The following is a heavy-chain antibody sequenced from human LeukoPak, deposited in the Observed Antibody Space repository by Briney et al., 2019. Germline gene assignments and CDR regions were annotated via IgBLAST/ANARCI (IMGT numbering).Heavy chain of an antibody. CDR1: GGSISSSSYY. J-gene: IGHJ4*02. Sequence: SETLSLTCTVSGGSISSSSYYWGWIRQPPGKGLEWIGSIYYSGSTYYNPSLKSRVTISVDTSKNQFSLKLSSVTAADTAVYYCAISSYSSSWSHFDYWGQGTLVTVSS. D-gene: IGHD6-13*01. V-gene: IGHV4-39*07. CDR2: IYYSGST. CDR3: AISSYSSSWSHFDY.